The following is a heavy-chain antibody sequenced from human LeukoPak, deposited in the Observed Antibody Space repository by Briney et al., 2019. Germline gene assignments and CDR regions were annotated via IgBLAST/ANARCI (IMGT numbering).Heavy chain of an antibody. J-gene: IGHJ4*02. CDR1: GYTFSNYG. Sequence: ASVKVSCKASGYTFSNYGITWVRQAPGQGLEWMGTISGHNGDVNYAPKFQGRITMTTDTSTTTAYMELRSLRFDDTAVYYCARYNSLLRGVTTSDYWGQGTLVTVSS. V-gene: IGHV1-18*01. D-gene: IGHD3-10*01. CDR3: ARYNSLLRGVTTSDY. CDR2: ISGHNGDV.